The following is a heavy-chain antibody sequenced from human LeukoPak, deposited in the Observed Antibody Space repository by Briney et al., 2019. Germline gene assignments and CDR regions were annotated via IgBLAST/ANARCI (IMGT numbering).Heavy chain of an antibody. Sequence: GGSLRLSCAASGFTFSSYWINWVRQAPGKGLEWVANINQDGSAKYYVDSVKGLFTISRDNSKNTLYLQMSSLRAEDAAVYYCAKSGSTSWYLDYWGQGTLVTVSS. V-gene: IGHV3-7*03. CDR3: AKSGSTSWYLDY. CDR1: GFTFSSYW. J-gene: IGHJ4*02. D-gene: IGHD6-13*01. CDR2: INQDGSAK.